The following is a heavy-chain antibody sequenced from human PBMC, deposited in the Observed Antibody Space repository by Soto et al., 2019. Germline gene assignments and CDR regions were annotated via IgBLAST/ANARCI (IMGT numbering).Heavy chain of an antibody. D-gene: IGHD2-15*01. CDR1: GYTFTGYY. CDR2: INPNSGGT. J-gene: IGHJ4*02. Sequence: QVQLVQSGAEVKKPGASVKVSCKASGYTFTGYYMHWVRQAPGQGLEGMGWINPNSGGTNYAQKFQGWVTMTRDTSISTAYMELSRLRSDDTAVYYCARDLGYCSGGSCYSGLDYWGQGTLVTVSS. CDR3: ARDLGYCSGGSCYSGLDY. V-gene: IGHV1-2*04.